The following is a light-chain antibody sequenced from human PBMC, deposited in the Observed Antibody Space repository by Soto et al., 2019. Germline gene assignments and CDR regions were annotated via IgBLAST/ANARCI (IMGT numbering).Light chain of an antibody. CDR1: QGISQY. V-gene: IGKV1-9*01. CDR3: HQTYNIPWT. CDR2: AAV. J-gene: IGKJ1*01. Sequence: DIHLTQSPSLLSASVGDRVTITCRASQGISQYVAWYQQKPGKAPKLLIYAAVVLQGGVPSRFSGTGSATEFILTISGLQPEDFATYWCHQTYNIPWTFGQGTKVDIK.